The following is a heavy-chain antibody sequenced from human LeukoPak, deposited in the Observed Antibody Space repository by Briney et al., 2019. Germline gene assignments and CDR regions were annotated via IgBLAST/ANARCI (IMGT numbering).Heavy chain of an antibody. CDR2: ISAYNGNT. CDR3: ARKADFWSGSDFDC. Sequence: AAVKVSCTASGYTFTSYGISWVRQAPGQGLEWMGWISAYNGNTNYAQKLQGRVTMTTDTSTSTAYMELRSLRSDDTAVYYCARKADFWSGSDFDCWGQGTLVTVSS. CDR1: GYTFTSYG. V-gene: IGHV1-18*01. D-gene: IGHD3-3*01. J-gene: IGHJ4*02.